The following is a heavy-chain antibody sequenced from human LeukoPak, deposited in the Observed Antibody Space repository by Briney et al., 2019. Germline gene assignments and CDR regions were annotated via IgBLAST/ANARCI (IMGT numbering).Heavy chain of an antibody. Sequence: SGTLSLTCAVSGGSISSSNWWSWVRQPPGKGLEWIGEIYHSGSTNYNPSLKSRVTISVDKSKNQFSLKLSSVTAADTAVYYCARDNIAVAGQYYYYMDVWGKGTTVTVSS. CDR1: GGSISSSNW. J-gene: IGHJ6*03. CDR3: ARDNIAVAGQYYYYMDV. V-gene: IGHV4-4*02. D-gene: IGHD6-19*01. CDR2: IYHSGST.